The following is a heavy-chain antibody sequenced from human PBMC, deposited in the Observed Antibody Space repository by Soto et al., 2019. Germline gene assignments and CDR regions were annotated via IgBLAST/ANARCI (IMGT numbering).Heavy chain of an antibody. CDR1: GYSFSNYW. J-gene: IGHJ4*02. D-gene: IGHD2-15*01. V-gene: IGHV5-51*01. CDR2: IFPADSDT. Sequence: GESLKISCKGSGYSFSNYWIAWVRQMPGKGLEWMWIIFPADSDTKYSPSFQCQVTISAHYSITTAYLQLSILKDSDTAMYYRASSVVVPSTMNYFDYWGQGSLVTVSS. CDR3: ASSVVVPSTMNYFDY.